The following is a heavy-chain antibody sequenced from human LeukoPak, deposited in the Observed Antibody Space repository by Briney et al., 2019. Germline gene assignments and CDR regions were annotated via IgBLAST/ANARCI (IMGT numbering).Heavy chain of an antibody. CDR1: GGSFSGYY. V-gene: IGHV4-34*01. D-gene: IGHD1-1*01. CDR3: ARGGQRRRNWFDP. CDR2: INHSGST. Sequence: SETLSLTCAVYGGSFSGYYWSWIRQPPGKGLEWIGEINHSGSTNYNPSPKSRVTISVDTSKNQFSLKLSSVTAADTAVYYCARGGQRRRNWFDPWGQGNLVTVSS. J-gene: IGHJ5*02.